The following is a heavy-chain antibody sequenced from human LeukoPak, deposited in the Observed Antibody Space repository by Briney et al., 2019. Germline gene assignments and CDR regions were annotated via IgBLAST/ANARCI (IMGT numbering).Heavy chain of an antibody. D-gene: IGHD5-18*01. Sequence: SGGSLRLSCAASGFTFSSYWMHWVRQAPGKGLVWVSRINSDGSSTSYADSVKGRFTISRDNAKNTLYLQMNGLRAEDTAVYYCARSGYSYGYDLYYYYYMDVWGKGTTVTVSS. CDR3: ARSGYSYGYDLYYYYYMDV. CDR1: GFTFSSYW. J-gene: IGHJ6*03. V-gene: IGHV3-74*01. CDR2: INSDGSST.